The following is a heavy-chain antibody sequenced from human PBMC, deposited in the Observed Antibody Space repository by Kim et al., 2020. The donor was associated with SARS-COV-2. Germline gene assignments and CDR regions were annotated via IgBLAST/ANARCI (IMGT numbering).Heavy chain of an antibody. CDR2: IYYSGST. J-gene: IGHJ1*01. CDR1: GGSISSGGYY. D-gene: IGHD2-21*02. CDR3: ARALAYCGGDCYSPPSEYFQH. Sequence: SETLSLTCTVSGGSISSGGYYWSWIRQHPGKGLEWIGYIYYSGSTYYNPSLKSRVTISVDTSKNQFSLKLSSVTAADTAVYYCARALAYCGGDCYSPPSEYFQHWGQGTLVTVSS. V-gene: IGHV4-31*03.